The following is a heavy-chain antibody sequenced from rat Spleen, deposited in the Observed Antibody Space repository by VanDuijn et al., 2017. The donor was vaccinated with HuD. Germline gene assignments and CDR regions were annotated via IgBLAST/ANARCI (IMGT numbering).Heavy chain of an antibody. D-gene: IGHD1-6*01. CDR1: GFTFSDYN. CDR3: TRDRILRSTGFDY. Sequence: EVQLVESGGGLVQPGRSLKLSCAASGFTFSDYNMAWVRQAPKKGLEWVATLCYDVSNTYYRDSVKGRFTLPRDNAKSSLYLQIDSLRSEDTATYYCTRDRILRSTGFDYWGQGAMVTVSS. CDR2: LCYDVSNT. V-gene: IGHV5-7*01. J-gene: IGHJ2*01.